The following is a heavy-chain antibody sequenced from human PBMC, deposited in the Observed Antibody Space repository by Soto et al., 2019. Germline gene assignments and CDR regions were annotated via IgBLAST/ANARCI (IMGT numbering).Heavy chain of an antibody. CDR3: ARESGSYYSYYYGMDV. J-gene: IGHJ6*02. D-gene: IGHD3-10*01. CDR1: GFTFSSYE. CDR2: ISSSGGTI. Sequence: GGSLRLSCAASGFTFSSYEMNWVRQAPGKGLEWVSYISSSGGTIYYADSVKGRFTISRDNAKNSLYLQMNSLRAEDTAVYYCARESGSYYSYYYGMDVWGQGTTVTVSS. V-gene: IGHV3-48*03.